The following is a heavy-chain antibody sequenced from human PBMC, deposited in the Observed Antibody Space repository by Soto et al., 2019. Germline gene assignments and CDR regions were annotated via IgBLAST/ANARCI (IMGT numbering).Heavy chain of an antibody. CDR1: GGSISSGVYY. D-gene: IGHD3-3*01. J-gene: IGHJ4*02. Sequence: LSLTCTVSGGSISSGVYYWSWIRQHPGKGLEWIGYIYYSGSTYYNPSLKSRVTISVDTSKNQFSLKLSSVTAADTAVYYCARVLGGDFWSGYQNYFDYWGQGTLVTVSS. CDR3: ARVLGGDFWSGYQNYFDY. CDR2: IYYSGST. V-gene: IGHV4-31*03.